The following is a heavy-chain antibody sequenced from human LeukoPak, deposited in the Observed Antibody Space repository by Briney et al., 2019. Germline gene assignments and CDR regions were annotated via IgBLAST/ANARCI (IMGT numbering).Heavy chain of an antibody. CDR3: ATAPTGGIEWQLLK. CDR2: ISDSGYYI. J-gene: IGHJ4*02. V-gene: IGHV3-21*06. Sequence: KPGGSLRLSCAASGFTFSSYSMNWVRQAPGKGLEWVSSISDSGYYINYADSVKGRFTISRDNAKNSLYLQMNSLRAEDTAVYYCATAPTGGIEWQLLKWGQGTLVTVSS. D-gene: IGHD2-15*01. CDR1: GFTFSSYS.